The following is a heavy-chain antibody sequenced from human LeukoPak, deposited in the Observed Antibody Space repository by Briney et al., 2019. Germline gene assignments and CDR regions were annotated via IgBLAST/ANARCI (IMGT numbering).Heavy chain of an antibody. Sequence: GASVKVSCKVSGYTLTELSTHWVRQAPGKGLEWMGGFDPEDGETIYAQKFQGRVTMTEDTSTDTAYMELSSLRSEDTAVYYCATAPYYYDSSGHLYWGQGTLVTVSS. CDR1: GYTLTELS. V-gene: IGHV1-24*01. J-gene: IGHJ4*02. CDR3: ATAPYYYDSSGHLY. CDR2: FDPEDGET. D-gene: IGHD3-22*01.